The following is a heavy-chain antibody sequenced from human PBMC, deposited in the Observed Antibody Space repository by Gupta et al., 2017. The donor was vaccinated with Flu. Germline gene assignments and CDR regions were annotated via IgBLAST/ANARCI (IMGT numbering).Heavy chain of an antibody. J-gene: IGHJ2*01. V-gene: IGHV4-28*01. CDR1: GFPITRSPW. CDR3: TRWTGTVSGSNWYFDP. D-gene: IGHD1-1*01. Sequence: QVQLQESGPGLVKPSDTLSLTCVVSGFPITRSPWWGWLRQPPGRGLEWIGYVNYGGNTYYNPSLRSRVTMSADTSKNHFSLKLTSVTDVDSAVYYCTRWTGTVSGSNWYFDPWGRGTLVTVSS. CDR2: VNYGGNT.